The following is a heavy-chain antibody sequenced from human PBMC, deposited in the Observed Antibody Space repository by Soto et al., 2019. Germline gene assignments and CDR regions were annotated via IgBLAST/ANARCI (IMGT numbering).Heavy chain of an antibody. V-gene: IGHV1-69*02. D-gene: IGHD3-10*01. J-gene: IGHJ4*02. CDR3: ATSYGSGYRAVDY. Sequence: QVQLVQSGAELKKPGSSVKVSCKASGDTFSFYTINWVRQAPGLGLEWMGRVNPILSMSNYAQKFQGRVTMTADKSTSTAYMELRGLRSEDTAFYYCATSYGSGYRAVDYWGQGALVTVSS. CDR2: VNPILSMS. CDR1: GDTFSFYT.